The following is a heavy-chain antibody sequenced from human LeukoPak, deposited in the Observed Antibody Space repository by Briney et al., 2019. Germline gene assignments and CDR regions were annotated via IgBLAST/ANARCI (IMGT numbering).Heavy chain of an antibody. V-gene: IGHV4-34*01. D-gene: IGHD4-23*01. J-gene: IGHJ4*02. CDR2: INHSGST. CDR3: ARESMTTVVTGFDY. Sequence: KPSETLSLTCAVYGGPFSGYYWSWIRQPPGKGLEWIGEINHSGSTNYNPSLKSRVTISVDTSKNQFSLKLSSVTAADTAVYYCARESMTTVVTGFDYWGQGTLVTVSS. CDR1: GGPFSGYY.